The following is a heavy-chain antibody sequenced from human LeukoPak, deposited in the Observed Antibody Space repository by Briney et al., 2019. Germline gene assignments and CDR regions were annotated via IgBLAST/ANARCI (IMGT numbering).Heavy chain of an antibody. D-gene: IGHD2-8*02. J-gene: IGHJ4*02. Sequence: GGSLRLSCAASGFTVSSNEMSWVRQAPGKGLEWVSSIFPSGGEIHYADSVRGRFTISRDNSKSTLSLQMNSLRAEDTAIYYCATYRQVLLPFESWGQGTLVTVSS. CDR3: ATYRQVLLPFES. CDR1: GFTVSSNE. CDR2: IFPSGGEI. V-gene: IGHV3-23*01.